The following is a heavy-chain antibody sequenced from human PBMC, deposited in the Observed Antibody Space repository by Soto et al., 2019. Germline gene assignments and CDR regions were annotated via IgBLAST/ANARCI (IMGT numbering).Heavy chain of an antibody. Sequence: PSETLSLTCAVFGYTISCAYYWGWIRQSPGKGLEWIGSIYHSGSIYHSASTHYNPSLKSRVTISVDTSKNQFSLRLASVTAADTAVYYCARNRTGALFDSWGQGALVTVSS. CDR1: GYTISCAYY. V-gene: IGHV4-38-2*01. CDR3: ARNRTGALFDS. CDR2: IYHSAST. D-gene: IGHD1-1*01. J-gene: IGHJ4*02.